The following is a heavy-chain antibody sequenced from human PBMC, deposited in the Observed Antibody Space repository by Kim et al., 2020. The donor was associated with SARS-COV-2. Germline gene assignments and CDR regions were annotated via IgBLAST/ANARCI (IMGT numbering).Heavy chain of an antibody. CDR2: ISGSGGST. J-gene: IGHJ6*02. Sequence: GGSLRLSCAASGFTFSSYAMSWVRQAPGKGLEWVSAISGSGGSTYYADSVKGRFTISRDNSKNTLYLQMNSLRAEDTAVYYCAKDINKDDCWRGYWTYYYCSGMDVWGQGNTVTVSS. V-gene: IGHV3-23*01. D-gene: IGHD3-3*01. CDR3: AKDINKDDCWRGYWTYYYCSGMDV. CDR1: GFTFSSYA.